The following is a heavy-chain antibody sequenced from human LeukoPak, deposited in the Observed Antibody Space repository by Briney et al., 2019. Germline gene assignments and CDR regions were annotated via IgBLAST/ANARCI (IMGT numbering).Heavy chain of an antibody. V-gene: IGHV4-34*01. CDR1: GGSFSGYY. J-gene: IGHJ3*01. Sequence: PSETLSLTCAVYGGSFSGYYWSWIRQPPGKGLEWIGEINHSGSTNYNPSLKSRVTISVDTSKNQFSLKLSSVTAADTAVYYCARGPSIVVVTASISCAFDVWGQGTMVTVCS. D-gene: IGHD2-21*02. CDR2: INHSGST. CDR3: ARGPSIVVVTASISCAFDV.